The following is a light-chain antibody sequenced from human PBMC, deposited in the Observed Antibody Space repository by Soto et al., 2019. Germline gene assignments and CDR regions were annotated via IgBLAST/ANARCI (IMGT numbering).Light chain of an antibody. V-gene: IGKV3-20*01. CDR3: QQYGRSPFT. J-gene: IGKJ3*01. Sequence: EIVLTQSPGTLSLSPGERATLSCRASQSVSSSYLAWYQQKPGQAPRLLIYGASSRATGIPGRFSGSGSGTDFTLTISRLAPEDFAVYYCQQYGRSPFTFGPGTKVDIK. CDR2: GAS. CDR1: QSVSSSY.